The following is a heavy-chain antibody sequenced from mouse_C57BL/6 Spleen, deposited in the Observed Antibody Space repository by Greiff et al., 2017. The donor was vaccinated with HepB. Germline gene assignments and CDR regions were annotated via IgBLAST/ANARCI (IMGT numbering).Heavy chain of an antibody. V-gene: IGHV1-22*01. CDR2: INPNNGGT. CDR3: ARCWDGYYFDY. CDR1: GYTFTDYN. J-gene: IGHJ2*01. D-gene: IGHD4-1*01. Sequence: EVKLQESGPELVKPGASVKMSCKASGYTFTDYNMHWVKQSHGKSLEWIGYINPNNGGTSYNQKFKGKATLTVNKSSSTAYMELRSLTSEDSAVYYCARCWDGYYFDYWGQGTTLTVSS.